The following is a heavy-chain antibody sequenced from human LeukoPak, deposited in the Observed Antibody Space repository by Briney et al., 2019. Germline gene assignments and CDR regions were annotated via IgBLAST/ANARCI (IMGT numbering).Heavy chain of an antibody. J-gene: IGHJ4*02. CDR2: INAGNGNT. V-gene: IGHV1-3*01. D-gene: IGHD4-17*01. CDR1: GYTFTSYA. Sequence: ASVKVSCKASGYTFTSYAMHWVRQAPGQRLEWMGWINAGNGNTKYSQKFQGRVTITRDTSASTAYMELSSLRSEDTAVYYCARDGTVTSDFDYGGQGTLVPVSS. CDR3: ARDGTVTSDFDY.